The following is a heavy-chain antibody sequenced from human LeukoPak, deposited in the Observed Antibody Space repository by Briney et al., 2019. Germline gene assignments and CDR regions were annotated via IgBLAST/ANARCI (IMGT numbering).Heavy chain of an antibody. V-gene: IGHV1-18*01. J-gene: IGHJ3*02. CDR1: GYTFTSYG. Sequence: ASVTVSCKASGYTFTSYGISWVRQAPGQGLEWMGWISAYNGNTNYAQKLQGRVTMTTDTSTSTAYMELRSLRSDDTAVYYCARRAPLMSGDAFDIWGQGTMVTVSS. D-gene: IGHD3-10*02. CDR2: ISAYNGNT. CDR3: ARRAPLMSGDAFDI.